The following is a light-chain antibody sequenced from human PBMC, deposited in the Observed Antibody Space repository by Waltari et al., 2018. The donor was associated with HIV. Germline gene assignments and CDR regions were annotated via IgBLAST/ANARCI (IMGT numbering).Light chain of an antibody. CDR2: SNN. Sequence: QSVLTQPPSASGTPGQRVTISCSGSSSNIGSNTVNWYQQLPGTAPKLLIYSNNQRPSGVPYRFSGSKSGTAASRAISGLQSEDEADYYCAAWDDSLNGLWVFGGGTKLTVL. V-gene: IGLV1-44*01. J-gene: IGLJ3*02. CDR3: AAWDDSLNGLWV. CDR1: SSNIGSNT.